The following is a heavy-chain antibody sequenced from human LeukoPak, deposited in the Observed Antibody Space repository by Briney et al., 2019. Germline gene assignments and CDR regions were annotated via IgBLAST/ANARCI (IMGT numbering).Heavy chain of an antibody. D-gene: IGHD5-18*01. CDR2: IYYSGST. V-gene: IGHV4-39*01. CDR3: ARMETAFSFFGWFDP. J-gene: IGHJ5*02. CDR1: GGSISSSSYY. Sequence: PSETLSLSCTVSGGSISSSSYYWGWIRQPPGKGLEWIGSIYYSGSTYYNPSLKSRVTIPVDTSKNQFSLKLSSVTAADTAVYYCARMETAFSFFGWFDPWGQGTLVTVSS.